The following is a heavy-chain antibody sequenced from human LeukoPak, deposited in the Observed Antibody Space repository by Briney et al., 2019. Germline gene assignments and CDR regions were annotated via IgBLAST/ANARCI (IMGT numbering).Heavy chain of an antibody. J-gene: IGHJ4*02. CDR2: IYYSGST. V-gene: IGHV4-39*07. D-gene: IGHD3-22*01. Sequence: SETLSLTCTVSGGSISSSSYYWGWIRQPPGKGLEWIGSIYYSGSTYYNPSLKSRVTISVDKSKNQFSLKLSSVTAADTAVYYCARLDYYDSSGIPVDYWGQGTLVTVSS. CDR1: GGSISSSSYY. CDR3: ARLDYYDSSGIPVDY.